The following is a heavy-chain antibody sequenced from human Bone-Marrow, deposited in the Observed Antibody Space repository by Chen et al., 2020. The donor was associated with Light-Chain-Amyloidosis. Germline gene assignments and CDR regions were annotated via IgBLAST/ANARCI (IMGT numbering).Heavy chain of an antibody. CDR3: VRDRAVITTHEYFEH. V-gene: IGHV3-30*02. CDR2: IRFDGSEK. Sequence: VRLVESGGGVVQPGGSLRLSCAASGFVFTTYGFQWVRQAPGKGLEWVAFIRFDGSEKYYVDSVKGRFTISRDNAKNSLYLQMNSLRAEDTAVYYCVRDRAVITTHEYFEHWGQGTLVTVSS. J-gene: IGHJ1*01. D-gene: IGHD3-22*01. CDR1: GFVFTTYG.